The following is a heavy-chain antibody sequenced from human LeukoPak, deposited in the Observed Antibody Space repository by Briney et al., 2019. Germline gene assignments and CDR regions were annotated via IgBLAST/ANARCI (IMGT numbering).Heavy chain of an antibody. CDR3: ARAPTERSSSWYYYGMDV. CDR2: IIAILGIA. J-gene: IGHJ6*02. CDR1: GGTFSSYA. D-gene: IGHD6-13*01. Sequence: SVKVSCKASGGTFSSYAISWVRQAPGQGLEWMGRIIAILGIANYAQKFQGRVTITADKSTSTAYMELSSLRSEDTAVYYCARAPTERSSSWYYYGMDVWGQGTTVTVSS. V-gene: IGHV1-69*04.